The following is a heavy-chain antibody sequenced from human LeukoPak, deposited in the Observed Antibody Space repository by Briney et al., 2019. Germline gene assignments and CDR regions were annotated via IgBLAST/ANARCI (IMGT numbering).Heavy chain of an antibody. J-gene: IGHJ4*02. D-gene: IGHD1-26*01. V-gene: IGHV1-2*02. Sequence: ASVKVSCKASGYIFTGYYMHWVRQAPGQGLEWMGWINPNSGDTIYAQKFQGRVTMTEDTSTDTAYMELSSLRSEDTAVYYCATVSLGGTIYGSPFDYWGQGTLVTVSS. CDR3: ATVSLGGTIYGSPFDY. CDR2: INPNSGDT. CDR1: GYIFTGYY.